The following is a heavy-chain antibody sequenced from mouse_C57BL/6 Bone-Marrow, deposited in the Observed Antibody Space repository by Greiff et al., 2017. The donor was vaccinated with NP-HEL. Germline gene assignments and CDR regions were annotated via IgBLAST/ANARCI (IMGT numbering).Heavy chain of an antibody. CDR3: VRHDYGSSPYFDV. J-gene: IGHJ1*03. Sequence: VGGLVQPKGSLKLSCAASGFSFNTYAMNWVRQAPGKGLEWVARIRSKSNNYATYYADSVKDRFTISRDDSESMLYLQMNNLKTEDTAMYYCVRHDYGSSPYFDVWGTGTTVTVSS. D-gene: IGHD1-1*01. CDR2: IRSKSNNYAT. V-gene: IGHV10-1*01. CDR1: GFSFNTYA.